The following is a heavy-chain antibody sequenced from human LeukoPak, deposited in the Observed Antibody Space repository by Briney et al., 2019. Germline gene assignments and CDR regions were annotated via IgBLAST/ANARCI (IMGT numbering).Heavy chain of an antibody. CDR3: VRGNPFGGY. V-gene: IGHV3-7*03. D-gene: IGHD2-15*01. CDR2: IKQDGSEI. CDR1: GFTLSSYW. Sequence: GGSLGLSCAASGFTLSSYWMIWVRQAPGKGLEWVANIKQDGSEISYVDSVKGRFTISRDNAKNSLYLQMNSLRAEDTAVYYCVRGNPFGGYWGQGTLVTVSS. J-gene: IGHJ4*02.